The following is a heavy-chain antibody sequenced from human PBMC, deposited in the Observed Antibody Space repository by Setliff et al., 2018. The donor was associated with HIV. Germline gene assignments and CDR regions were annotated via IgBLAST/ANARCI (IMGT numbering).Heavy chain of an antibody. CDR1: GFIFSSYE. CDR2: MNRDGREK. J-gene: IGHJ3*02. CDR3: ARDPAFGAFDI. V-gene: IGHV3-7*03. D-gene: IGHD3-10*01. Sequence: PGGSLRLSCAASGFIFSSYEMNWVRQAPGKGLEYVAGMNRDGREKLYADSVKGRFSISRDNAKNSLYLQMSSLRTEDTAVYFCARDPAFGAFDIWGQGTMVTVSS.